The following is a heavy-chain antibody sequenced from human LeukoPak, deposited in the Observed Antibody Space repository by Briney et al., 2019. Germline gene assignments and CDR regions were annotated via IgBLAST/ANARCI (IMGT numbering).Heavy chain of an antibody. J-gene: IGHJ4*02. CDR2: ISSGGSTI. Sequence: PGGSLRLSCAVSGFTFSDYYMSWIRQAPGKGLEWVSYISSGGSTISHADSVKGRFTISRDNAKNSLYLQMNSLRAEDTAVYYCARDAWKDRYFDYWGQGTLVTVSS. D-gene: IGHD2-15*01. CDR1: GFTFSDYY. CDR3: ARDAWKDRYFDY. V-gene: IGHV3-11*04.